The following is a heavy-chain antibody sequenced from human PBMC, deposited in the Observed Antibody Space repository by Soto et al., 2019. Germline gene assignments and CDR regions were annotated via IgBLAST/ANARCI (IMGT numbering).Heavy chain of an antibody. CDR3: AKDSHSGSYGMYYYYSMDV. Sequence: GGSLRLSCAASGFTFSGFGMHWVRHTPGKGLEWVAVISYDGSNKYYGDSVKGRITISRDNSKNTLYLLMNSLRAEDTAVYYCAKDSHSGSYGMYYYYSMDVWGQGTPVTVSS. V-gene: IGHV3-30*18. J-gene: IGHJ6*02. CDR1: GFTFSGFG. CDR2: ISYDGSNK. D-gene: IGHD1-26*01.